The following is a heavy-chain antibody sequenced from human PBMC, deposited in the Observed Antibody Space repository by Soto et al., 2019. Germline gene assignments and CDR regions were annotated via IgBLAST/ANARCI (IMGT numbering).Heavy chain of an antibody. CDR2: VYYSGST. Sequence: SETLSLTCTVSGASISAFYWSWIRQPPGKGLEWVGHVYYSGSTNYNPSLKSRVTISLDTSKNQFSLNLTSVTAADTAIYYCARRRDGYTGVWFDPWGQGTLVTFSS. CDR1: GASISAFY. J-gene: IGHJ5*02. CDR3: ARRRDGYTGVWFDP. V-gene: IGHV4-59*01. D-gene: IGHD5-12*01.